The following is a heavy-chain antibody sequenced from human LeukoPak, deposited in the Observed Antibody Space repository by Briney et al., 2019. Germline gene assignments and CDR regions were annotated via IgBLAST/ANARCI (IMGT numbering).Heavy chain of an antibody. D-gene: IGHD6-13*01. CDR3: ATFSSN. V-gene: IGHV3-9*01. CDR2: ISWNSGST. J-gene: IGHJ4*02. Sequence: WVRQAPGKGLEWVSGISWNSGSTGYADSVKGRFTISRDNAKNSLYLQMNSLRAEDTAFYYCATFSSNWGQGTLVTVSS.